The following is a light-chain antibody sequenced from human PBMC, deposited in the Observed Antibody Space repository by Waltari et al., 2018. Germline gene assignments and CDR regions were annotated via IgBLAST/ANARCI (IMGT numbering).Light chain of an antibody. Sequence: DVAMNQSPLSLPVTLGQPASISCRSSQSLVSSDGNTYFNCFQQRPGQAPRRLLYKVSNRDSGVPDRFSGSGSGTDFTLRISRVEAEDVGVYYCMQGTHWPWTFGQGTKVEIK. V-gene: IGKV2-30*01. CDR2: KVS. CDR1: QSLVSSDGNTY. CDR3: MQGTHWPWT. J-gene: IGKJ1*01.